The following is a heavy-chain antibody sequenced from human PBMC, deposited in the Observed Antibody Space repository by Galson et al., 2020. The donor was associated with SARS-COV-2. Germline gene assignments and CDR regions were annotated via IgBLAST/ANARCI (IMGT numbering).Heavy chain of an antibody. D-gene: IGHD1-1*01. V-gene: IGHV2-70*04. CDR2: IDWDGDK. Sequence: SGPTLVKPTQTLTLTCSFSGFSLSSSGMRVSWIRQPPGKALEWLARIDWDGDKHYNTSLKTRFTISKDTSKNQVVLTMTNMDPVDTATYYCARTWSTGTTSRTFDYWGQGTLVTVSS. CDR1: GFSLSSSGMR. J-gene: IGHJ4*02. CDR3: ARTWSTGTTSRTFDY.